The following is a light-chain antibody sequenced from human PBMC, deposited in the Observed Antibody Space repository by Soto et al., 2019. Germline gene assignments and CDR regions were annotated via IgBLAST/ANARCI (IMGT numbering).Light chain of an antibody. J-gene: IGLJ1*01. CDR3: SSYTRRSTYV. Sequence: QSALTQPASVSGSPGQSITISCTGTSSDVGGYDYVCWYQQHPNKSPNLMIYDVRYRPSGVSNRFSGSRSGNTASLTISGLQAEDEADYSCSSYTRRSTYVFGTGTQVTVL. CDR2: DVR. V-gene: IGLV2-14*01. CDR1: SSDVGGYDY.